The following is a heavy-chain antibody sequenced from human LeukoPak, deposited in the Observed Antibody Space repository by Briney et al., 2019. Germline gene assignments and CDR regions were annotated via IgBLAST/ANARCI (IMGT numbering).Heavy chain of an antibody. Sequence: PSETLSLTCTVSGGSISSSSYYWGWIRQPPGKGLEWIGSIYYSGNTHYNPSLESRVTISVDMSKNQFSLMLTSVTAADTAVYYCARLGKTTVTTVAIDYWGQGTLVTVSS. CDR3: ARLGKTTVTTVAIDY. CDR1: GGSISSSSYY. V-gene: IGHV4-39*01. J-gene: IGHJ4*02. CDR2: IYYSGNT. D-gene: IGHD4-17*01.